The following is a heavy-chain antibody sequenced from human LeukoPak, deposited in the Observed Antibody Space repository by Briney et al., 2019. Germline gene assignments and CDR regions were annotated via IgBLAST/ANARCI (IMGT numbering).Heavy chain of an antibody. D-gene: IGHD6-19*01. CDR2: IYYSGST. Sequence: PSETLSLTCTVSGGSISSGGYFWSWIRQHPGKGLEWIGYIYYSGSTNYNPSLKSRVTISVDRSKNQFSLKLSSVTAADTAVYYCARGVSVAGSLQHWGQGTLVTVSS. V-gene: IGHV4-61*08. J-gene: IGHJ1*01. CDR3: ARGVSVAGSLQH. CDR1: GGSISSGGYF.